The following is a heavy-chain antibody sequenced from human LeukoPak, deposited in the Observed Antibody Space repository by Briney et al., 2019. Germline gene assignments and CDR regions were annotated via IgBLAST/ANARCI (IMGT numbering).Heavy chain of an antibody. Sequence: SETLSLTCTVSGGPISSYYWSWIRQPAGKGLEWIGRIYTSGSTNYNPSLKSRVTMSVDTSKNQFSLKLTSVTAADTAVYYCARGRTVADFDYWGQGTLVTVSS. D-gene: IGHD4-23*01. CDR2: IYTSGST. V-gene: IGHV4-4*07. CDR1: GGPISSYY. CDR3: ARGRTVADFDY. J-gene: IGHJ4*02.